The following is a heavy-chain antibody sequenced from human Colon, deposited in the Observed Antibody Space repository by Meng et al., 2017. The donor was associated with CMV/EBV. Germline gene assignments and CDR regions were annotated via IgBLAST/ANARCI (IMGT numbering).Heavy chain of an antibody. Sequence: ASVTLSCKTSGYTFTDYYVHWVRQAPGQGLEWVGWVKPNSGGTNSALKCLGRISMTTDTSIATVYLDLHSLRSDDTAVYYCARVIHSFGVVIAPFGYWGQGTLVTVSS. CDR1: GYTFTDYY. CDR2: VKPNSGGT. CDR3: ARVIHSFGVVIAPFGY. J-gene: IGHJ4*02. D-gene: IGHD3-3*01. V-gene: IGHV1-2*02.